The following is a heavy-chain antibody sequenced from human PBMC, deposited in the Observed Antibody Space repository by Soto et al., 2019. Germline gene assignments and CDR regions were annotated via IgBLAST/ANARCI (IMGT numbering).Heavy chain of an antibody. Sequence: EVQLVESGGGLVQPGRSLRLSCAASGFTFCGYAMHWVRQVPGKGLEWVSGINWNSGSIGYGDSVKGRFAISRDNAKNSLHLQMNSLSAEDTAFYYCVKDESINWYSGHFRHWGQGTLVTVSS. V-gene: IGHV3-9*01. CDR2: INWNSGSI. J-gene: IGHJ1*01. CDR3: VKDESINWYSGHFRH. CDR1: GFTFCGYA. D-gene: IGHD6-13*01.